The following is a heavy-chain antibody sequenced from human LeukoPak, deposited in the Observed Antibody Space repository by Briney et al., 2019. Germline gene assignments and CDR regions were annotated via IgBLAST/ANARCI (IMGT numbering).Heavy chain of an antibody. V-gene: IGHV3-74*01. CDR3: VRASGSFDY. J-gene: IGHJ4*02. CDR1: GFTFSSYW. D-gene: IGHD3-10*01. Sequence: PGGSLRLSCAASGFTFSSYWMHWVRHAPGKGLVWVSRINTDGSSTNYADSVKGRFTISRDNSKKTLYLQMNSLRVEDTAVYYCVRASGSFDYWGQGTLVTVSS. CDR2: INTDGSST.